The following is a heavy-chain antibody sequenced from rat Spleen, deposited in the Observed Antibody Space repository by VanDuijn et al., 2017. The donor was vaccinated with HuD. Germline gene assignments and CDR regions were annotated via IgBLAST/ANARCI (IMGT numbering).Heavy chain of an antibody. V-gene: IGHV5-25*01. D-gene: IGHD1-1*01. J-gene: IGHJ3*01. CDR3: ARHQPEFI. CDR2: ISTAGSNT. Sequence: EVQLVESGGGLVQPGRSMKLSCAASGFTFNNYYMVWVRQAPTKGLEWVAYISTAGSNTFYRDSVKGRFTISRDNAKSTLYLQMNSLRSEDTATYYCARHQPEFIWGQGTLVTVSS. CDR1: GFTFNNYY.